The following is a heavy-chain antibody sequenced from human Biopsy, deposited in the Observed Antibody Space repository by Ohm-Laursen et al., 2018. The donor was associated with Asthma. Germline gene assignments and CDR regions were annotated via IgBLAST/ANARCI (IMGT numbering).Heavy chain of an antibody. CDR3: ARAVDYSHYYGIDV. J-gene: IGHJ6*02. D-gene: IGHD3-10*01. CDR1: GYTFNSAG. V-gene: IGHV1-18*01. CDR2: ISVYNGNT. Sequence: ASVKVSCKTSGYTFNSAGITWVRQAPGQGLEWMGWISVYNGNTKVAQKLQDRVTMITDTSTSTAYMELRSLRSGDTAVYFCARAVDYSHYYGIDVWGQGTSVTVS.